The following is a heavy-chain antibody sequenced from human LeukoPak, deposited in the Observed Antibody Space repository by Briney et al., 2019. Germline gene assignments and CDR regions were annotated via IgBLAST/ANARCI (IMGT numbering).Heavy chain of an antibody. CDR3: AREDYEVQGTTMSSIGAFDI. D-gene: IGHD3-22*01. V-gene: IGHV4-31*03. CDR1: GGSISSGGYY. CDR2: IYNSGNT. J-gene: IGHJ3*02. Sequence: SQTLPLTCNVSGGSISSGGYYWSWIRQHPGKGLEWIGYIYNSGNTDYNPSLKSRITISVDKSKNQFSLKLTSVTAADTAVYYCAREDYEVQGTTMSSIGAFDIWGQGTMVTVSS.